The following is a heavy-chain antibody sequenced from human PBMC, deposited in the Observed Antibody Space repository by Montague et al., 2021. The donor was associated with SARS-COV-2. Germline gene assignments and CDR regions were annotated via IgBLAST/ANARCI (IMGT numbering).Heavy chain of an antibody. CDR3: AREGVDYYDSSGYSGAECVHWFDP. D-gene: IGHD3-22*01. CDR1: GCSISSGNYC. J-gene: IGHJ5*02. V-gene: IGHV4-61*01. CDR2: INYNGNT. Sequence: SETLSLTCSVSGCSISSGNYCWCLQPPPKGLEWFGCINYNGNTNSYHSPHSRVAITVDTSKNKNSLMLSSVTAADTAADYCAREGVDYYDSSGYSGAECVHWFDPWGQGTLVTVSS.